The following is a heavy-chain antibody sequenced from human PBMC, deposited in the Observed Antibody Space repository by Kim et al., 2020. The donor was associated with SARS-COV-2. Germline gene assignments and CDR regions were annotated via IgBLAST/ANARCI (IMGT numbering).Heavy chain of an antibody. D-gene: IGHD6-19*01. J-gene: IGHJ4*02. Sequence: SVKSRITINPDTSKNQFSLQLKSVTPEDTAVYYCAREDRIAVAGLPFDYWGQGTLVTVSS. V-gene: IGHV6-1*01. CDR3: AREDRIAVAGLPFDY.